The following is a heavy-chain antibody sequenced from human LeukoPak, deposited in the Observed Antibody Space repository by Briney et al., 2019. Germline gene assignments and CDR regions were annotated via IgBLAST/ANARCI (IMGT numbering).Heavy chain of an antibody. D-gene: IGHD4/OR15-4a*01. Sequence: SETLSLTCTVSGGSITSSSYYWGWIRQPPGKGLEWIGSIYYSGNTYYNPSLKSRVTLSVDTSTNHFSLNIKSVTAADTAMYYCARGRRIVVLPGRGYFDLWGRGTLVTVSS. J-gene: IGHJ2*01. CDR1: GGSITSSSYY. CDR2: IYYSGNT. V-gene: IGHV4-39*02. CDR3: ARGRRIVVLPGRGYFDL.